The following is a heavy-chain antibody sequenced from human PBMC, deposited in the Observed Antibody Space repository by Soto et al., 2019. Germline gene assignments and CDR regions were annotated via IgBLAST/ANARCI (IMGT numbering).Heavy chain of an antibody. Sequence: EVQLVESGGGLVQPGRSLRLSCAASGFTFEDYAMHWVRQAPGKGLEWVSGISWNSGSIGYADSVKGRFTISRDNAKNSLYLQMNSLSAEDTALYYCAKGDSGMDVLGQGTPVTVSS. J-gene: IGHJ6*02. CDR2: ISWNSGSI. CDR1: GFTFEDYA. CDR3: AKGDSGMDV. V-gene: IGHV3-9*01.